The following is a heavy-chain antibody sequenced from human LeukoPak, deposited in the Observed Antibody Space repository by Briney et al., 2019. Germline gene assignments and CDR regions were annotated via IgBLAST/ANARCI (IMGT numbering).Heavy chain of an antibody. V-gene: IGHV3-66*02. CDR2: IYSGGST. CDR1: GFTVSGNY. Sequence: GGSLRLSCAASGFTVSGNYMSWVRQAPGKGLEWVSVIYSGGSTYYADSVKGRFTISRDNSKNTLYLQMNSLRAEDTAVYYCASFCSSTSCYTWYYFDYWGQGTLVTVSS. CDR3: ASFCSSTSCYTWYYFDY. D-gene: IGHD2-2*02. J-gene: IGHJ4*02.